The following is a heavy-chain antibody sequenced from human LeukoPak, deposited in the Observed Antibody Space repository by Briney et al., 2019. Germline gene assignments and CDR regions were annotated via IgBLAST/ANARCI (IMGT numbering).Heavy chain of an antibody. J-gene: IGHJ3*02. Sequence: GGSLRLSCAASGFTFSSYGMHWVRQAPGKGLEWVAFIRYDGSNKYYADSVKGRFTISRDNSKNTLYLQMNSLRAEDTAVYYCAKVRPSIAARPEAFDIWGQGTMVTVSS. D-gene: IGHD6-6*01. CDR3: AKVRPSIAARPEAFDI. V-gene: IGHV3-30*02. CDR1: GFTFSSYG. CDR2: IRYDGSNK.